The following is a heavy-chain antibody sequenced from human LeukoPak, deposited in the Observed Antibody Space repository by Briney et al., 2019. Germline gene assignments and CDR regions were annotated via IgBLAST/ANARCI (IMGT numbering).Heavy chain of an antibody. D-gene: IGHD3-3*01. V-gene: IGHV4-4*07. Sequence: SETLSVTCTVSDVSISNYYWTWIRQPAGKGMEWIGRLYIGRETDYNPSLKSRVTMSVDTSNSQFSLRLTSVTAADTATYYCARESRVLIGDGYYLDSWGPGTLITVSS. J-gene: IGHJ4*02. CDR3: ARESRVLIGDGYYLDS. CDR2: LYIGRET. CDR1: DVSISNYY.